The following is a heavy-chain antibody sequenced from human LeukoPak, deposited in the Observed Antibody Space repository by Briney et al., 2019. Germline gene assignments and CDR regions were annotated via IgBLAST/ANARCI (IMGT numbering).Heavy chain of an antibody. CDR3: ARERQRWLQLTFIDY. Sequence: QPGGSLRLSCAASGFTFSSYEMNWVRQAPGKGLEWVSYISRSGSTIYYADSVKGSFTSPRDNAKNSLYLQMNSLRAEDTAVYYCARERQRWLQLTFIDYWGQGTLVTVSS. V-gene: IGHV3-48*03. J-gene: IGHJ4*02. CDR2: ISRSGSTI. CDR1: GFTFSSYE. D-gene: IGHD5-24*01.